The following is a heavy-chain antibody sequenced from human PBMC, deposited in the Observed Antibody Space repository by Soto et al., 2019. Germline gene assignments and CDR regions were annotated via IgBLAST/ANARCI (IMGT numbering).Heavy chain of an antibody. CDR3: AKWHTYNYDSLAFSGFDC. J-gene: IGHJ4*02. D-gene: IGHD3-16*01. V-gene: IGHV3-23*01. CDR2: IGGGDGSP. CDR1: GFTFSSYA. Sequence: GGSLRLSCVASGFTFSSYAMTWVRQAPGKXLEWVSAIGGGDGSPSYADSVKGRFTISRDNSKNTLYLHMNSLRADDTAAYYCAKWHTYNYDSLAFSGFDCWGQGTQVTVSS.